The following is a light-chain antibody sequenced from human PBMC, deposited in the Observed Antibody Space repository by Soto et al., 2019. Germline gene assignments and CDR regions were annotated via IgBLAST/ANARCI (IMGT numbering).Light chain of an antibody. Sequence: ETVLTQSPATLSLSPGERATLSCRASQTIRSNYLAWYRQTPGQAPRLLIYGASNRATGVADRFSGSGSGTDFTLIISRLEPEEFALYYCQQYGSSPGTLGQGTKVEIK. J-gene: IGKJ1*01. CDR2: GAS. V-gene: IGKV3-20*01. CDR3: QQYGSSPGT. CDR1: QTIRSNY.